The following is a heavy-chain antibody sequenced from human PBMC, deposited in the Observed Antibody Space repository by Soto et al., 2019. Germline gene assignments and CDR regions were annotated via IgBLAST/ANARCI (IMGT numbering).Heavy chain of an antibody. V-gene: IGHV4-34*01. D-gene: IGHD7-27*01. CDR2: INHSGST. J-gene: IGHJ4*02. CDR1: GGSFSGYY. Sequence: QVKLQPWGAGLFKPSETLSLTCAVYGGSFSGYYWNWIRQPPGKGLEWIGEINHSGSTNYNPSLKCRVTLSVDTSKIQFSLKLSAVTAADTAVYYCARGWGRIFDYWGQGTLVTVS. CDR3: ARGWGRIFDY.